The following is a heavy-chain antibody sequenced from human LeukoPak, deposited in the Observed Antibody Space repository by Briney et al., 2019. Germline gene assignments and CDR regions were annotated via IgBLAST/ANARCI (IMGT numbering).Heavy chain of an antibody. V-gene: IGHV3-23*01. CDR3: AKGAYALVPYYYYYYMDV. CDR2: ISRSGDKT. J-gene: IGHJ6*03. D-gene: IGHD3-16*01. CDR1: GFTFSSHD. Sequence: WGSLRLSCAASGFTFSSHDMNWVRQAPGKGLEWVSGISRSGDKTYYAESVKGRFTISRDNAKNTLYLQMNSLRAEDTAVYFCAKGAYALVPYYYYYYMDVWGKGTAVTVSS.